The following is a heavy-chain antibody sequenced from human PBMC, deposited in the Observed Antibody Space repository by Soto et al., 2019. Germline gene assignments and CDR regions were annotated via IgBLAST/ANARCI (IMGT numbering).Heavy chain of an antibody. J-gene: IGHJ6*02. CDR2: IIPIFGTA. Sequence: CKASGGTFSSYAISWVRQAPGQGLEWMGGIIPIFGTANYAQKFQGRVTITADESTSTAYMELSSLRSEDTAVYYCARDPYQLPRTHYYYSGIDVWGQGTTVTVSS. V-gene: IGHV1-69*01. CDR1: GGTFSSYA. CDR3: ARDPYQLPRTHYYYSGIDV. D-gene: IGHD2-2*01.